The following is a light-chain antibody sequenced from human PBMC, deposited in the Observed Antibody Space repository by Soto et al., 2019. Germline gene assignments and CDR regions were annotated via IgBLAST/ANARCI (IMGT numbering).Light chain of an antibody. CDR1: QSVSSK. Sequence: EIVMTQSPATLSVSPGDRATLSCRASQSVSSKLAWYQQKPGQAPRLLIYGASTRATGIPARFSGSGSGTEFTLTISSLQSEDVAVYYCQQYNNWPITFGQGTRLEI. CDR3: QQYNNWPIT. J-gene: IGKJ5*01. V-gene: IGKV3-15*01. CDR2: GAS.